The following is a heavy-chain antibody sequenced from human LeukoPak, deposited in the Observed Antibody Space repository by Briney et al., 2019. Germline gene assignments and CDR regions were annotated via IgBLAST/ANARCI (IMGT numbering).Heavy chain of an antibody. J-gene: IGHJ5*02. CDR2: ISSSSSYT. Sequence: PGGSLRLSCAASGFTFSNAWMNWVRQAPGKGLEWVSYISSSSSYTNYADSVKGRFTISRDNAKNSLYLQMSSLRAEDTAVYYCARDGITGTENWFDPWGQGTLVTVSS. D-gene: IGHD1-20*01. CDR3: ARDGITGTENWFDP. V-gene: IGHV3-11*06. CDR1: GFTFSNAW.